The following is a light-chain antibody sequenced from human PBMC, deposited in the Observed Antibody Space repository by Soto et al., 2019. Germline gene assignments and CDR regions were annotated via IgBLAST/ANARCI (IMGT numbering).Light chain of an antibody. Sequence: ENVLTQSPATLSLSAGERATLSCRAGRSVTIFLAWYQQKPGQAPRLLIYDASNRVTGVPARFSGSGSGTDFTLTITSLEPEDSAVYYCQQRSNWPITFGQGTRLEIK. V-gene: IGKV3-11*01. CDR1: RSVTIF. CDR3: QQRSNWPIT. J-gene: IGKJ5*01. CDR2: DAS.